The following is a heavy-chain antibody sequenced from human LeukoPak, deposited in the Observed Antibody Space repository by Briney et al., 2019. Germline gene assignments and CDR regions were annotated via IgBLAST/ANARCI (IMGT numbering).Heavy chain of an antibody. V-gene: IGHV4-4*07. CDR2: FSSSGST. CDR1: GDSITYFY. J-gene: IGHJ4*02. D-gene: IGHD1-26*01. CDR3: ARGVGDFSGESADYFDY. Sequence: PSETLSLTCSVSGDSITYFYWSWIRQAAGKGLEWIGRFSSSGSTDYNASLKSRVTISVDTSKNQFSLKLSSVTAADTAVYYCARGVGDFSGESADYFDYWGQGTLVTVSS.